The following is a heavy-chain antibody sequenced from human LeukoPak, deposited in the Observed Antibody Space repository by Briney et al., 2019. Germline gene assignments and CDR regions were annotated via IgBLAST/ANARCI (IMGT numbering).Heavy chain of an antibody. CDR3: ARDRRHEVTRKWIQLWLDEDGYFGY. CDR1: GFTFSSYE. V-gene: IGHV3-48*03. J-gene: IGHJ4*02. Sequence: GGSLRLSCAASGFTFSSYEMNWVRQAPGKGLGWVSYISSSGSTIYYADSVKGRFTISRDNAKNSLYLQMNSLRAEDTAVYYCARDRRHEVTRKWIQLWLDEDGYFGYWGQGTLVTVSS. CDR2: ISSSGSTI. D-gene: IGHD5-18*01.